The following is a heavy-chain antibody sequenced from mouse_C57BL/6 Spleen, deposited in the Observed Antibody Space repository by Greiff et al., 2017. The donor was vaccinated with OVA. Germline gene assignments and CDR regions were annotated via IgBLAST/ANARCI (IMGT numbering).Heavy chain of an antibody. Sequence: QVQLQQPGAELVKPGASVKMSCKASGYTFTSYWITWVKQRPGQGLEWIGDIYPGSGSTNYNEKFKSKATLTVDTSSSTADMQLSSLTTEDSAVYYCAREDSTVVAPYAMDYWGQGTSVTVSS. CDR3: AREDSTVVAPYAMDY. D-gene: IGHD1-1*01. CDR1: GYTFTSYW. V-gene: IGHV1-55*01. CDR2: IYPGSGST. J-gene: IGHJ4*01.